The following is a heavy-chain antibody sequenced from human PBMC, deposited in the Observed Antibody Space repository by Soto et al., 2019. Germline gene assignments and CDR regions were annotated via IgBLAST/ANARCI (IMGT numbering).Heavy chain of an antibody. CDR2: IYPGDSDT. CDR3: ARQFGELHPMEV. D-gene: IGHD3-10*01. J-gene: IGHJ6*02. V-gene: IGHV5-51*01. Sequence: GESLKSSCKGSWYSFTSYLIGCVRQMPWKGLEWMVIIYPGDSDTRYSPSFQGQVTISADKSISTAYLQWSSLKASDTAMYYCARQFGELHPMEVWGQGTPVTLSS. CDR1: WYSFTSYL.